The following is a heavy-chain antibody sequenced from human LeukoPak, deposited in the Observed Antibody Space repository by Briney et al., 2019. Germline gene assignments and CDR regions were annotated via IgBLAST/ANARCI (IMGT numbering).Heavy chain of an antibody. J-gene: IGHJ5*02. V-gene: IGHV1-24*01. CDR2: FDPEDGET. CDR1: GYTLTELS. D-gene: IGHD3-22*01. Sequence: ASVKVSCKVSGYTLTELSMHWVRQAPGKGLEWMGGFDPEDGETIYAQKFQGRVTMTEDTSTDTAYMELSSLRSEDTAVYCCATRRYYYDSSGYLRQWFDPWGQGTLVTVSS. CDR3: ATRRYYYDSSGYLRQWFDP.